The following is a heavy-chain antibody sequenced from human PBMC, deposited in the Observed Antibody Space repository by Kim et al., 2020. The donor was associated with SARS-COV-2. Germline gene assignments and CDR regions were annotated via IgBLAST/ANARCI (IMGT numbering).Heavy chain of an antibody. V-gene: IGHV1-69*01. CDR3: AGNAATAAAGVTF. J-gene: IGHJ4*02. D-gene: IGHD6-25*01. Sequence: YAQKFQGRVTITADESTSTAYMELSSLRSEDTAVYYCAGNAATAAAGVTFWGQGTLVTVSS.